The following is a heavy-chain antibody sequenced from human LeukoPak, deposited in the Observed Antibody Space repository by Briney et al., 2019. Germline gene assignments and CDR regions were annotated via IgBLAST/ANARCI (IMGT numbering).Heavy chain of an antibody. CDR3: ARDSSGLPDVHSDY. D-gene: IGHD2-2*01. V-gene: IGHV4-59*12. Sequence: SETLSLTCTVSGGSISSYYWSWIRQPPGKGLEWIGYIYHSGSTYYNPSLKSRVTISVDRSKNQFSLKLSSVTAADTAVYYCARDSSGLPDVHSDYWGQGTLVTVSS. J-gene: IGHJ4*02. CDR1: GGSISSYY. CDR2: IYHSGST.